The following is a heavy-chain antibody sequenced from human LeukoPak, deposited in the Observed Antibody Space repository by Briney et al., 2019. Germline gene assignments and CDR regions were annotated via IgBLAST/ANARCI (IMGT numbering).Heavy chain of an antibody. V-gene: IGHV3-64*01. Sequence: GGSLRLSCAASGFTFSSYGMHWVRQAPGKGLEYVSAISSNGGSTNYANSVKGRFTISRDNSKNTLYLQMGSLRTEDMAVYYCARVSSGWYGYWGQGTLVTVSP. CDR3: ARVSSGWYGY. CDR2: ISSNGGST. J-gene: IGHJ1*01. CDR1: GFTFSSYG. D-gene: IGHD6-19*01.